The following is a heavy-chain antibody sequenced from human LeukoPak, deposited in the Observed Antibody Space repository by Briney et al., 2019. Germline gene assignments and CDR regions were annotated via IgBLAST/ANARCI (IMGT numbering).Heavy chain of an antibody. CDR1: GFTFSSYG. V-gene: IGHV3-33*06. D-gene: IGHD2-21*02. J-gene: IGHJ4*02. Sequence: GGSLRLSCAASGFTFSSYGMHWVRQAPGKGLEWVAVIWYDGSNKYYADSVKGRFTISRDNSKNTLYLQMNSLRAEDTAVYYCAKDRVVTTFRFDYWGQGTLVTVSS. CDR3: AKDRVVTTFRFDY. CDR2: IWYDGSNK.